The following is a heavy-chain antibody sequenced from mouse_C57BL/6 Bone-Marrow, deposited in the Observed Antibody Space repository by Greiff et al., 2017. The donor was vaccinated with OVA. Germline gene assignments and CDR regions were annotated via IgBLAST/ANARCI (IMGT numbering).Heavy chain of an antibody. CDR3: ASHYDSYWYFDV. CDR2: ISYDGSN. D-gene: IGHD2-4*01. V-gene: IGHV3-6*01. J-gene: IGHJ1*03. Sequence: EVKLMESGPGLVKPSQSLSLTCSVTGYSITSGYYWTWIRQFPGNKLEWMGYISYDGSNNYNPSLKNRISITRDTSKNQFFLKLNSVTTEDTATYYCASHYDSYWYFDVWGTGTTVTVSS. CDR1: GYSITSGYY.